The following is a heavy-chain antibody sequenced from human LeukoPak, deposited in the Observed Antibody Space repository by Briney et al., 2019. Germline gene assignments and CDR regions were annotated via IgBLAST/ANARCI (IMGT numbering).Heavy chain of an antibody. CDR2: ISSSSSYI. CDR1: GFTFSSYS. CDR3: ARGVVGAISYFDY. V-gene: IGHV3-21*01. J-gene: IGHJ4*02. D-gene: IGHD1-26*01. Sequence: GGSLRLSCAASGFTFSSYSMNWVRQAPGKGLEWVSSISSSSSYIYYADSVKGRFTISRDNAKNSLYLQMNSLRAEDTAVYYCARGVVGAISYFDYWGQGTLVTVSS.